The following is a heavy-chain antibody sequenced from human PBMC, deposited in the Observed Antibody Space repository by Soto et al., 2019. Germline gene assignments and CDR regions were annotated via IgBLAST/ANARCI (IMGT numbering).Heavy chain of an antibody. D-gene: IGHD4-17*01. J-gene: IGHJ6*02. CDR3: ARAVTSGGIRYYYYGMDV. V-gene: IGHV4-59*01. CDR1: GGSISSYY. Sequence: PSETLSLTCTVSGGSISSYYWSWIRQPPGKGLEWIGYIYYSGSTNYNPSLKSRVTISVDTSKNQFSLKLSSVTAADTAVYYCARAVTSGGIRYYYYGMDVWGQGTTVTAP. CDR2: IYYSGST.